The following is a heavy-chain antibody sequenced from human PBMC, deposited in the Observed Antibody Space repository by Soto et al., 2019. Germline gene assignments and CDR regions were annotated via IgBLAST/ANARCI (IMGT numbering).Heavy chain of an antibody. V-gene: IGHV4-31*03. CDR2: IYYSGST. CDR1: GGSISSGGYY. D-gene: IGHD6-13*01. Sequence: SETLSLTCTVSGGSISSGGYYWSWIRQHPGKGLEWIGYIYYSGSTYYNPSLKSRVTISVDTSKNQFSLKLSSVTAADTAVYYCARGYLAAAGIFDYWGQGTLVTVSS. CDR3: ARGYLAAAGIFDY. J-gene: IGHJ4*02.